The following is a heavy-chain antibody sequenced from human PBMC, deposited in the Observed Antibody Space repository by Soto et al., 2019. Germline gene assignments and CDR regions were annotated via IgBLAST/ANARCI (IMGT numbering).Heavy chain of an antibody. D-gene: IGHD3-16*01. CDR1: GDSVSSAATA. CDR3: ERFRAARGADY. J-gene: IGHJ4*02. Sequence: QVQLQESGPGLVKPSETLSLTCNVFGDSVSSAATAWTWVRQPPGKGMEWIAYMYYSGRTEYNHSLGGRAALSIDVSKNQFSLRLYSVTAAATAAYYGERFRAARGADYWSRGPLVNVSS. V-gene: IGHV4-61*08. CDR2: MYYSGRT.